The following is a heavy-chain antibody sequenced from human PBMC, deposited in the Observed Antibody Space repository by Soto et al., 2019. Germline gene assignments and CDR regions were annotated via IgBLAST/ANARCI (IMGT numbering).Heavy chain of an antibody. CDR3: AKARAQYYDFWSGYPVDY. D-gene: IGHD3-3*01. V-gene: IGHV3-23*01. Sequence: GGSVRLSCAASGFTFSSYAMSWVRQAPGKGLEWVSAISGSGGSTYYADSVKGRFTISRDNSKNTLYLQMNSLRAEDTAVYYCAKARAQYYDFWSGYPVDYWAQGT. CDR1: GFTFSSYA. CDR2: ISGSGGST. J-gene: IGHJ4*02.